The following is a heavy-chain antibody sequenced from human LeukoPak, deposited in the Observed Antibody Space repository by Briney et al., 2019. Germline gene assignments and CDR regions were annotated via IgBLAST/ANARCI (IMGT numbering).Heavy chain of an antibody. Sequence: ASVKVSCKASGYTFTGYYMQWVRQAPGQGLEWMVWINPNTSGTNYAQKFQGRVTVTTDTSVSTGYMELSRLTSDDTAVYYCASQTSKRYCSGGSCYFDAFDIWGQGTMVTVSS. J-gene: IGHJ3*02. D-gene: IGHD2-15*01. CDR1: GYTFTGYY. CDR3: ASQTSKRYCSGGSCYFDAFDI. V-gene: IGHV1-2*02. CDR2: INPNTSGT.